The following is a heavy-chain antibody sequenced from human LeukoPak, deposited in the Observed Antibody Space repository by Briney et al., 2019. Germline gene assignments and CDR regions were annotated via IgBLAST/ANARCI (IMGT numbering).Heavy chain of an antibody. Sequence: ASVTVSCKVSGYTLTELSMHWVRQAPGKGLEWMGGFDPEDGETIYAQKFQGRVTMTRDTSISTAYMELSRLRSDDTAVYYCARWDIVGATTVDYWGQGTLVTVSS. V-gene: IGHV1-24*01. J-gene: IGHJ4*02. CDR1: GYTLTELS. D-gene: IGHD1-26*01. CDR2: FDPEDGET. CDR3: ARWDIVGATTVDY.